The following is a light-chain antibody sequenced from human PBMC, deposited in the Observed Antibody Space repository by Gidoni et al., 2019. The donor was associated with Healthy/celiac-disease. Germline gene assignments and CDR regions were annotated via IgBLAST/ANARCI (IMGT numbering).Light chain of an antibody. V-gene: IGLV9-49*01. Sequence: HPVLPQPPSASASLGASVTLTCTLSSGYSNYKVDWYQQRPGKGPRFVMRVGTGGIVGSKGDGIPDRFSVLGSGLNRYLTIKNIQEEDESDYHCGADHGSGSNFAWVFGGGTKLTVL. J-gene: IGLJ3*02. CDR3: GADHGSGSNFAWV. CDR2: VGTGGIVG. CDR1: SGYSNYK.